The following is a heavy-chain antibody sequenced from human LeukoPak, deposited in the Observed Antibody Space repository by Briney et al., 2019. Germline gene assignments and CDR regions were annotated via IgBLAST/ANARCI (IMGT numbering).Heavy chain of an antibody. Sequence: GGSLRLSCAASGLTFSSYWMHWVRQAPGKGLVWVSRINSDGSSTSYADSVKGRFTISRDNAKNTLYLQMNSLRAEDTAVYYCARERSSSGYPDDYWGRGTLVTVSA. CDR3: ARERSSSGYPDDY. V-gene: IGHV3-74*01. CDR2: INSDGSST. CDR1: GLTFSSYW. J-gene: IGHJ4*02. D-gene: IGHD3-22*01.